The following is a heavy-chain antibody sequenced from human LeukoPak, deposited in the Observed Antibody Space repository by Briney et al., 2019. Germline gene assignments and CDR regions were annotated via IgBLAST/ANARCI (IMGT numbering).Heavy chain of an antibody. CDR2: ISSSATTI. CDR1: GFTFSDYD. J-gene: IGHJ5*02. CDR3: ARDSYVLRFLEWVS. V-gene: IGHV3-11*04. D-gene: IGHD3-3*01. Sequence: PGGSLRLSCEASGFTFSDYDMSWVRQAPGKGLEWVSYISSSATTIYYADSVKGRFTISRDKAKNLVYLQMNSLRAEDTAVYFCARDSYVLRFLEWVSWGQGTLVTVSS.